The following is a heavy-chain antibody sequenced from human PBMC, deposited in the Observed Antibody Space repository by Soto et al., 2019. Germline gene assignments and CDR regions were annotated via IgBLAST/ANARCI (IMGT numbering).Heavy chain of an antibody. D-gene: IGHD3-10*01. Sequence: GASVKVSCKASGGTFSSYAISWVRQAPVQGLEWMGGIIPIFGTANYAQKFQGRVTITADESTSTAYMELSSLRSEDTAVYYCARDMIGGSGSYYWSDYWGQGTLVTVSS. J-gene: IGHJ4*02. CDR2: IIPIFGTA. CDR3: ARDMIGGSGSYYWSDY. CDR1: GGTFSSYA. V-gene: IGHV1-69*13.